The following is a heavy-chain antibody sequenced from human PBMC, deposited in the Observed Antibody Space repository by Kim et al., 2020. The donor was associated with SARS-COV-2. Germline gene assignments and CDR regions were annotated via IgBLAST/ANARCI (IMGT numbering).Heavy chain of an antibody. Sequence: GGSLRLSCAASGFTFSSYAMSWVRQAPGKGLEWVSAISGSGGSTYYADSVKGRFTISRDNSKNTLYLQMNSLRAEDTAEYYCAKTLGLPVADGGPRIDYWGQGTLVTVSS. CDR3: AKTLGLPVADGGPRIDY. J-gene: IGHJ4*02. CDR2: ISGSGGST. D-gene: IGHD6-19*01. V-gene: IGHV3-23*01. CDR1: GFTFSSYA.